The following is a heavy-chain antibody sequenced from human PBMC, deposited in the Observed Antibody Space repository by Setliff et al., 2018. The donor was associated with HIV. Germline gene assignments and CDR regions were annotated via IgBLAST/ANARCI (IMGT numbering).Heavy chain of an antibody. J-gene: IGHJ4*02. CDR2: ITPSTGKT. CDR1: GYTFTDFD. D-gene: IGHD4-17*01. CDR3: ARVIPDYGDYYFDY. V-gene: IGHV1-8*02. Sequence: ASVKVSCKASGYTFTDFDINWVRQASGQGLAWLGWITPSTGKTGYAQKFQGRVTMTRHTSTSTAYMQLSSLRSEDTAVYYCARVIPDYGDYYFDYWGQGTLVTVSS.